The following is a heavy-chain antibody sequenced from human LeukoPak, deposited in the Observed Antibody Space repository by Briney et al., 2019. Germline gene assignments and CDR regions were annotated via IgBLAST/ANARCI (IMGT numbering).Heavy chain of an antibody. Sequence: SETLSLTCTVSGGSISSSSYCWGWIRQPPGKGLEWIGSIYYSGSTYYNPSLKSRVTISIDTSKNQFSLKLSSVTAADTAVYYCARASGYGGNYFDYWGQGTLVTVSS. CDR2: IYYSGST. CDR3: ARASGYGGNYFDY. D-gene: IGHD5-12*01. J-gene: IGHJ4*02. V-gene: IGHV4-39*07. CDR1: GGSISSSSYC.